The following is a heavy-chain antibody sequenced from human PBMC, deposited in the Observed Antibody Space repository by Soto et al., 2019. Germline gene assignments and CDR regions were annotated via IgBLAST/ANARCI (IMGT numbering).Heavy chain of an antibody. V-gene: IGHV3-30*18. J-gene: IGHJ6*02. D-gene: IGHD6-19*01. CDR1: GFTFSSYG. CDR3: AKEVVAVAGYYYYGMDV. CDR2: ISYDGSNK. Sequence: GGSLRLSCAASGFTFSSYGMHWVRQAPGKGLEWVAVISYDGSNKYYADSVKGRFTISRDNSKNTLYLQMNSLRAEDTAVYYCAKEVVAVAGYYYYGMDVWGQGTTVTV.